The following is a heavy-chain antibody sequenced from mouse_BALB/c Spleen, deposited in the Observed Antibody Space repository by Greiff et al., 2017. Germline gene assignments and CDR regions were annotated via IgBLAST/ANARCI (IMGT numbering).Heavy chain of an antibody. CDR1: GFSLTGYG. Sequence: QVQLKESGPGLVAPSQSLSITCTVSGFSLTGYGVNWVRQPPGKGLEWLGMIWGDGSTDYNSALKSRLSISKDNSKSQVFLKMNSLQTDDTARYYCARGPYDGYLAWFAYWGQGTLVTVSA. V-gene: IGHV2-6-7*01. J-gene: IGHJ3*01. D-gene: IGHD2-3*01. CDR3: ARGPYDGYLAWFAY. CDR2: IWGDGST.